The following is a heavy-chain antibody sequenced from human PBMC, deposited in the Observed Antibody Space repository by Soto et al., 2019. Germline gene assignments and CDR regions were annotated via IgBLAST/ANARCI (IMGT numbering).Heavy chain of an antibody. D-gene: IGHD3-10*01. Sequence: EVQLVESGGDLVQPGGSLRLSCAASGFTFSNYLMHWVRKAPGKGLVWVSRINGDGSSTSYANSVKGRFTISRDNAKNTVYLQMNSLRDEDTAVYYCARHYASGTYSVDYWGQGTLVTVSS. J-gene: IGHJ4*02. CDR2: INGDGSST. CDR3: ARHYASGTYSVDY. V-gene: IGHV3-74*01. CDR1: GFTFSNYL.